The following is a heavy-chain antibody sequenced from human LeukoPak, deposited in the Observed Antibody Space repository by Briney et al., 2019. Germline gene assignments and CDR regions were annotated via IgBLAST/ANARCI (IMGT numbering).Heavy chain of an antibody. J-gene: IGHJ3*02. CDR1: GFTFDDYG. CDR3: ASDKDIRKNSGLHAFDI. D-gene: IGHD2-15*01. Sequence: PGGSLRLSCAASGFTFDDYGMSWVRQAPGKGLEWVSGINWNGGSTGYADSVKGRFTISRDNAKNSLYLQMNSLRAEDTAVYYCASDKDIRKNSGLHAFDIWGQGTMVTVSS. CDR2: INWNGGST. V-gene: IGHV3-20*04.